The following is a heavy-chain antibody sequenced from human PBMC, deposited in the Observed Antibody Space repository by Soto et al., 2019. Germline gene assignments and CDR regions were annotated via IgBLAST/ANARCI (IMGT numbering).Heavy chain of an antibody. Sequence: SETLSLTCTVSGGSISITTYYWGWIRQPPGKGLEWIGSIYYSGSTYYNPSLKSRVTISVDTSKSQFSLKLSSVTAADTAVYYCARLTYSSGWYYFDYWGQGTLVTVSS. CDR3: ARLTYSSGWYYFDY. J-gene: IGHJ4*01. CDR1: GGSISITTYY. CDR2: IYYSGST. V-gene: IGHV4-39*01. D-gene: IGHD6-19*01.